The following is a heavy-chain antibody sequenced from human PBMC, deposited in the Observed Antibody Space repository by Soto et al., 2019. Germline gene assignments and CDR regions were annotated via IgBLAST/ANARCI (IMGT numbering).Heavy chain of an antibody. CDR2: FTPIFVSA. J-gene: IGHJ4*02. CDR3: ARDVSSDTTGFRGYDL. Sequence: SVKVSCKASGGTVSSYAITWVRQAPGKGLEWMGVFTPIFVSAHYAPKFQGRITITADESTSTAYMELSGLTSEDTAIYYCARDVSSDTTGFRGYDLWGQGTQVTVSS. D-gene: IGHD3-10*01. V-gene: IGHV1-69*13. CDR1: GGTVSSYA.